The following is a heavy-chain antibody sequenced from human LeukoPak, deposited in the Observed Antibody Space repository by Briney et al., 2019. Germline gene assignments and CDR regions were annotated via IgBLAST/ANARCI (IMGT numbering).Heavy chain of an antibody. Sequence: ASVKVSCKASGYTFTNFDINWVRQATGQGLEWMGWMNPKTGNTGSAQKFQGRVTITGNTSISTAYMELSSLRSEDTAVYYCASRTTVVTQGAFAFDIWGQGTMVTVSS. CDR2: MNPKTGNT. CDR1: GYTFTNFD. CDR3: ASRTTVVTQGAFAFDI. D-gene: IGHD4-23*01. J-gene: IGHJ3*02. V-gene: IGHV1-8*01.